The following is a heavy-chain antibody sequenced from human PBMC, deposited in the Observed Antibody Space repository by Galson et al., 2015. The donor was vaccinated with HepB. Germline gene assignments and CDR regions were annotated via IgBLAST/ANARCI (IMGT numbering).Heavy chain of an antibody. CDR3: ARLGGGPTTRLKFDP. D-gene: IGHD1-26*01. CDR1: GGSISSGGSY. Sequence: LSLTCTVSGGSISSGGSYWSWIRQHPGKGLEWIGYIYYTGSTYYNPSLKSRLTMSVDTSQNQFSLKLTSVTAADTAVYYCARLGGGPTTRLKFDPWGQGTLVTVSS. J-gene: IGHJ5*02. CDR2: IYYTGST. V-gene: IGHV4-31*03.